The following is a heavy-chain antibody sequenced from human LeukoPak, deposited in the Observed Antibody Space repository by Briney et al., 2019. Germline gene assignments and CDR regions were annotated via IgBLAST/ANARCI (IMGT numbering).Heavy chain of an antibody. J-gene: IGHJ4*02. CDR1: GFTFSSYA. D-gene: IGHD6-19*01. CDR3: ARTEESNGWFYFDY. Sequence: PGGSLRLSCAASGFTFSSYAMHWVRQAPGKGLEWVSLLYNSGSTYYADSVKGRFTISRDNSKNTVYLQMNSLRAEDTAVYHCARTEESNGWFYFDYWGQGTLVTVSS. V-gene: IGHV3-53*01. CDR2: LYNSGST.